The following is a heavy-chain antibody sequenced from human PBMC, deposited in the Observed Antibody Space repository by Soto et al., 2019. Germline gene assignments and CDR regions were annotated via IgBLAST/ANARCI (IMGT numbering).Heavy chain of an antibody. J-gene: IGHJ3*02. CDR1: GGTFSSYA. CDR2: IIPIFGTA. Sequence: QVQLVQSGAEVKKPGSSVKVSCKASGGTFSSYAISWVRQAPGQGLEWMGGIIPIFGTANYAQKFQGRVTSTADESKSTAYMELSSLRSEDTAVYYCARGDYGDYTGSNDAFDIWGQGTMVTVSS. CDR3: ARGDYGDYTGSNDAFDI. D-gene: IGHD4-17*01. V-gene: IGHV1-69*12.